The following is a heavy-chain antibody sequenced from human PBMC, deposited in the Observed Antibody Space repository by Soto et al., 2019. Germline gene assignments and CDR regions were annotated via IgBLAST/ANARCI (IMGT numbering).Heavy chain of an antibody. J-gene: IGHJ2*01. CDR1: GFTFTSSA. CDR3: AAEEGSYVDL. Sequence: GASVKVSCKASGFTFTSSAVQWVRHARGQRLRQRGWRVVGRGRTNCAQKMQESVTRIGDMSKSTAYMELSSLRSEDTAVYYWAAEEGSYVDLRGRGTLVTVSS. V-gene: IGHV1-58*01. CDR2: RVVGRGRT. D-gene: IGHD1-26*01.